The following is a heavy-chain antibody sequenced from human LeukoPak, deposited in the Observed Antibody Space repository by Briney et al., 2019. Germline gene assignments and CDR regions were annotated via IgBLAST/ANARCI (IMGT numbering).Heavy chain of an antibody. CDR1: GGSISSYY. D-gene: IGHD5-24*01. CDR3: ARGLLEAAFDI. V-gene: IGHV4-59*01. Sequence: SETLSLTCTVSGGSISSYYWSWIRQPPGKGLEWIGYIYYSGSTNYNPSLKSRVTISVDTSKNQFSLKLSSVTAADTAVYYCARGLLEAAFDIWGQGTMVTVSS. CDR2: IYYSGST. J-gene: IGHJ3*02.